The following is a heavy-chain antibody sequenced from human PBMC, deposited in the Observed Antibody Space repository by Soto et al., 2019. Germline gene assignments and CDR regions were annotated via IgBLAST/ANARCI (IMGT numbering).Heavy chain of an antibody. Sequence: SETLSLTCTVSGRSISSYYWSWIRQPPGKGLEWIGYIYYSGSTNYNPSLKSRVTISVDTSKNQFSLKLSSVTAADTAVYYCARDSGYDWSLDYWGQGTLVTVSS. J-gene: IGHJ4*02. D-gene: IGHD5-12*01. V-gene: IGHV4-59*01. CDR3: ARDSGYDWSLDY. CDR1: GRSISSYY. CDR2: IYYSGST.